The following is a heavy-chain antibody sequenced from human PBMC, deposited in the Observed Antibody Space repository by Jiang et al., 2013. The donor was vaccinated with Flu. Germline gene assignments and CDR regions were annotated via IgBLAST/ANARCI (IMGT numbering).Heavy chain of an antibody. J-gene: IGHJ4*02. Sequence: VQLLESGGGLVKPGGSLRLSCAASGFTFSSYSMNWVRQAPGKGLEWVSSISSSSSYIYYADSVKGRFTISRDNAKNSLYLQMSSLRAEDTAVYYCARCGYSYGRDFDYWGQGTLVTVSS. CDR3: ARCGYSYGRDFDY. D-gene: IGHD5-18*01. CDR1: GFTFSSYS. V-gene: IGHV3-21*01. CDR2: ISSSSSYI.